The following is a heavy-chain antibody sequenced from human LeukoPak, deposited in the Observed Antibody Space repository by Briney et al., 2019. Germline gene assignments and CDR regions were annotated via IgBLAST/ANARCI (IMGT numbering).Heavy chain of an antibody. J-gene: IGHJ3*01. CDR3: ASPGPSSWYAFEV. D-gene: IGHD6-13*01. Sequence: PGGSLRLSCAASGFIFSNYFMNWVRQAPGKGLEWVSSISSSGSYVYYADSVKGRFTISRDNAKNSLYLQMNGLRAEDTAVYYCASPGPSSWYAFEVWGQGTMVTVSS. CDR1: GFIFSNYF. V-gene: IGHV3-21*01. CDR2: ISSSGSYV.